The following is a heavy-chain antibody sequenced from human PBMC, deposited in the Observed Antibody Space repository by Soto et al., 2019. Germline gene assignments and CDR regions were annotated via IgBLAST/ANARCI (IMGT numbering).Heavy chain of an antibody. CDR2: VSYDGSIE. D-gene: IGHD3-16*01. J-gene: IGHJ5*02. CDR3: AKDLYYYDFSLDDS. Sequence: PGGSLRLSCTGSGFTFISYAIHFFRLSPGKGLEWVAVVSYDGSIENYADSVRGRFTISRDNSKNTVFLQMNSLRVEDTAVYYCAKDLYYYDFSLDDSWGQGTLVTVSS. V-gene: IGHV3-30*01. CDR1: GFTFISYA.